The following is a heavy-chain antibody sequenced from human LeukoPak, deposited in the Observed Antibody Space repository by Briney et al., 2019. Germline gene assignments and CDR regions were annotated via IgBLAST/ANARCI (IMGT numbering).Heavy chain of an antibody. J-gene: IGHJ4*02. CDR3: ARDTIFGADYYFDY. CDR1: GFTVSSNY. D-gene: IGHD3-3*01. CDR2: ISSSSSTI. V-gene: IGHV3-48*02. Sequence: GGSLRLSCAASGFTVSSNYMSWVRQAPGKGLEWVSYISSSSSTIYYADSVKGRFTISRDNAKNSLYLQMNSLRDEDTAVYYCARDTIFGADYYFDYWGQGTLVTVSS.